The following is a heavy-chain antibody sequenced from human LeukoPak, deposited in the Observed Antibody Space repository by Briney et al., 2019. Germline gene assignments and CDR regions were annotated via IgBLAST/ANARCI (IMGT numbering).Heavy chain of an antibody. CDR3: ARGPSPYYYDSSGYSD. CDR1: GFTFSSYA. D-gene: IGHD3-22*01. Sequence: GRSLRLSCAASGFTFSSYAMHWVRQAPGKGLEWVAVISYDGSNKYYADSVKGRFTISRDNSKNTLYLQMNSLRAEDTAVYYCARGPSPYYYDSSGYSDWGQGTLVTVSS. J-gene: IGHJ4*02. CDR2: ISYDGSNK. V-gene: IGHV3-30-3*01.